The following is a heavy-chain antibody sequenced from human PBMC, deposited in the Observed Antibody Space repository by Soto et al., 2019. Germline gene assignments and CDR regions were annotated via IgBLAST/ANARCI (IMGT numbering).Heavy chain of an antibody. D-gene: IGHD3-22*01. CDR3: ARGPLVSPYYYDGSGHARGFDI. J-gene: IGHJ3*02. CDR1: GFTFSTYA. CDR2: ISGSGGST. Sequence: GGSLRLSCAASGFTFSTYAMSWVRQAPGKGLEWVSAISGSGGSTYYADSVKGRFTISRDNAKNTLYLQMNSLRAEDTAVYYCARGPLVSPYYYDGSGHARGFDIWGQGTMVTVSS. V-gene: IGHV3-23*01.